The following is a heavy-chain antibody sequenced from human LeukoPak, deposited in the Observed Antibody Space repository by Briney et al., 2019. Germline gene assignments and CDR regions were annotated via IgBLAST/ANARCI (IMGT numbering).Heavy chain of an antibody. J-gene: IGHJ4*02. V-gene: IGHV3-23*01. D-gene: IGHD3-22*01. CDR3: AKGRYDSTGYRYFDY. CDR2: ISGGGGNT. CDR1: GFTFSTYA. Sequence: GGSLRLSCAASGFTFSTYAMSWVRQAPGKGLEWVSAISGGGGNTYYADSVRGRFTISRDNSKNTLYLHMSSLRAEDTAVYYCAKGRYDSTGYRYFDYWGQGTLVTVSS.